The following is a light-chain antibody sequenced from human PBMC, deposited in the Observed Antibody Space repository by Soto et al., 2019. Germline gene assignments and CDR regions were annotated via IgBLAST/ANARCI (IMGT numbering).Light chain of an antibody. J-gene: IGLJ1*01. CDR3: AAWDDSLNGLV. Sequence: QSVLTQLPSASGTPGQRVTISCSGSSSNIGSNTVSWYQQLPGTAPKLLIYNNNQRPSGVPDRFSGSKSGTSASLAISGLQSEDEADYYCAAWDDSLNGLVFGTGTKLTVL. V-gene: IGLV1-44*01. CDR1: SSNIGSNT. CDR2: NNN.